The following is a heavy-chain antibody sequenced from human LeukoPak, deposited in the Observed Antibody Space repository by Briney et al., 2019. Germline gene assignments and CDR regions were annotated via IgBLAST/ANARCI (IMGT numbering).Heavy chain of an antibody. CDR3: ARSDRRAFDI. CDR2: ISAYNGNT. CDR1: GGTFSSYA. V-gene: IGHV1-18*01. D-gene: IGHD3-22*01. J-gene: IGHJ3*02. Sequence: ASVKVSCKASGGTFSSYAISWVRQAPGQGLEWMGWISAYNGNTNYAQKLQGRVTMTTDTSTSTAYMELRSLRSDDTAVYYCARSDRRAFDIWGQGAMVTVSS.